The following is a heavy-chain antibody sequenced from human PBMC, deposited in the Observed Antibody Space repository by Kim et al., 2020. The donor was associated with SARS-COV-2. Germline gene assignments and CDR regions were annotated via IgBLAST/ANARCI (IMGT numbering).Heavy chain of an antibody. Sequence: ASVKVSCKASGYTFTSYYMHWVRQAPGQGLEWMGIINPSGGSTSYAQKFQGRVTMTRDTSTSTVYMELSSLRSEDTAVYYCARDLTYCSSTSCYYYYYSMDVWGQGTTVTVSS. V-gene: IGHV1-46*01. D-gene: IGHD2-2*01. CDR2: INPSGGST. CDR3: ARDLTYCSSTSCYYYYYSMDV. J-gene: IGHJ6*02. CDR1: GYTFTSYY.